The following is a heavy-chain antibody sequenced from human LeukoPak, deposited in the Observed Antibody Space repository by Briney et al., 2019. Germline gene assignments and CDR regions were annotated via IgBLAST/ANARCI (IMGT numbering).Heavy chain of an antibody. CDR2: INEDGSEK. D-gene: IGHD5-18*01. Sequence: GGSLRLSCAASGFRITSYWMIWLRQAPGKGLEWVANINEDGSEKKYVDSVRGRFTISKDNAKNSVFLQMNSLTADDTAVYYCARDHGYDYWGQGTLVTVSS. CDR1: GFRITSYW. J-gene: IGHJ4*02. V-gene: IGHV3-7*05. CDR3: ARDHGYDY.